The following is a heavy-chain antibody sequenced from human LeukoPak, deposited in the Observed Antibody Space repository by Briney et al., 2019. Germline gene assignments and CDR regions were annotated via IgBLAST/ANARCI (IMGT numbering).Heavy chain of an antibody. V-gene: IGHV4-39*01. CDR1: GGSISSSSYY. J-gene: IGHJ4*02. CDR2: IYYSGST. Sequence: TSETLSLTCTVSGGSISSSSYYWGWIRQPPGKGLEWIGSIYYSGSTYYNPSLKSRVTISVDTSKNQFSLKLSSVTAADTAEYYCATRGYNKYSVWDYWGQGTLVTVSS. CDR3: ATRGYNKYSVWDY. D-gene: IGHD1-1*01.